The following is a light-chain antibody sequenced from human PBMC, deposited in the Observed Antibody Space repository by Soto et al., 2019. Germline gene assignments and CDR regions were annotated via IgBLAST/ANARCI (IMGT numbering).Light chain of an antibody. CDR1: SGSIASHY. CDR2: EDN. CDR3: QSYDSDTVI. J-gene: IGLJ2*01. Sequence: NFMLTQPHSVSESPGKTVTISCTRSSGSIASHYVQWYQQRPGSSPSIVIYEDNQRPSGVPDRFSGSIDSSSSSVSLTISGLKSEDEADYYCQSYDSDTVIFGGGTKLTVL. V-gene: IGLV6-57*01.